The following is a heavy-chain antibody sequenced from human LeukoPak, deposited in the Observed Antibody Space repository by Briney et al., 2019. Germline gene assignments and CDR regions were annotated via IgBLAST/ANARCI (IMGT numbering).Heavy chain of an antibody. CDR1: GGSFSGYY. CDR2: INHSGST. CDR3: ARVPLAAPSDWFDP. D-gene: IGHD6-13*01. J-gene: IGHJ5*02. V-gene: IGHV4-34*01. Sequence: SETLSLTCAVYGGSFSGYYWSWIRQPPGKGLEWIGEINHSGSTNYNPSLKSRVTISVDTSKNQFSLKLSSVTAADKAVYYCARVPLAAPSDWFDPWGQGTLVTVSS.